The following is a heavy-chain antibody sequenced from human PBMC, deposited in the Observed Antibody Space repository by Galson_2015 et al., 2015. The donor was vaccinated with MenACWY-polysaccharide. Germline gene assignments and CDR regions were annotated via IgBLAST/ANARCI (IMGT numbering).Heavy chain of an antibody. CDR1: GFTFSGFW. Sequence: SLRLSCAASGFTFSGFWMSWVRQAPGKGLEWVANIKQDGSEKYYVDSVKGRFTISRDNAKNSLYLQMNSLRAEDTAVYYCARDRDGSGHKYDYWGQGTQVTVSS. J-gene: IGHJ4*02. D-gene: IGHD3-10*01. V-gene: IGHV3-7*01. CDR2: IKQDGSEK. CDR3: ARDRDGSGHKYDY.